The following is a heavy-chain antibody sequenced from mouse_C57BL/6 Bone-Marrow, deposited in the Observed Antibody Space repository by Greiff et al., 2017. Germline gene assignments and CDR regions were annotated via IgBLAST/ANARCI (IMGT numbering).Heavy chain of an antibody. CDR2: ISSGGSYT. V-gene: IGHV5-6*02. J-gene: IGHJ2*01. Sequence: EVKLVESGGDLVKPGGSLKLSCAASGFTFSSYGMSWVRQTPDKRLEWVATISSGGSYTYYPDSVKGRFTISRDNAKNTLYLQMSSLKSEDTAMYYCARRDGYYLYYFDYWGQGTTLTVSS. D-gene: IGHD2-3*01. CDR3: ARRDGYYLYYFDY. CDR1: GFTFSSYG.